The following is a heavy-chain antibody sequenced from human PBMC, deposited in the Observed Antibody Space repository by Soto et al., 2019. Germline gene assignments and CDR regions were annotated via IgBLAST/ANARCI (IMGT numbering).Heavy chain of an antibody. CDR3: ANLPDRPHYYYGMDV. CDR2: ISGSGGST. CDR1: GFTFSSYA. Sequence: GGSLRLSCAASGFTFSSYAMSWVRQAPGKGLEWVSAISGSGGSTYYADSVKGRFTISRDNSKNTLYLQMNSLRAEDTAVYYCANLPDRPHYYYGMDVWGQGTTVTVSS. V-gene: IGHV3-23*01. J-gene: IGHJ6*02.